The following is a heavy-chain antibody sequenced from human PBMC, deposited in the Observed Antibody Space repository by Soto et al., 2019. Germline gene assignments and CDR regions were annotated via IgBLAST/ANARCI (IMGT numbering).Heavy chain of an antibody. CDR2: ISGHRGTT. CDR1: GLTLSNYA. D-gene: IGHD6-19*01. J-gene: IGHJ4*02. CDR3: AKATTNGGWFNPFDS. Sequence: EVQLLESGGGLAQPGGSLRLSCAASGLTLSNYAMSWVRQAPGKGLQWVSTISGHRGTTNYAEAVKGRFTISRDDSRDTLFLQMNSLTADDTAVYYCAKATTNGGWFNPFDSWGQGALVTVSS. V-gene: IGHV3-23*01.